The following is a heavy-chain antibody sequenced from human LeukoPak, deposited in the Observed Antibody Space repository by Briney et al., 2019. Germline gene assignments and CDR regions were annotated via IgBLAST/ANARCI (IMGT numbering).Heavy chain of an antibody. CDR1: GFTFSSYS. J-gene: IGHJ4*02. CDR2: ISSSSSYI. V-gene: IGHV3-21*01. CDR3: ASSRLGGEVSLRFLEWLPHPDY. D-gene: IGHD3-3*01. Sequence: GGSLRLSCAASGFTFSSYSMNWVRQAPGKGLEWVSSISSSSSYIYYADSVKGRFTISRDNAKNSLYLQMNSLRAEDTAVYYCASSRLGGEVSLRFLEWLPHPDYWGQGTLVTVSS.